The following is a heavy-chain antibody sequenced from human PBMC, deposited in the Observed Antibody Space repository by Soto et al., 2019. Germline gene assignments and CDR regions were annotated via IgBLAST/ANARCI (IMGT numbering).Heavy chain of an antibody. CDR3: ARHLLLLGLEGDPRYSSSWYPYDS. V-gene: IGHV4-39*01. J-gene: IGHJ4*02. Sequence: SETLSLTCTVSGGSISSSSYYWGWIRQPPGKGLEWIGSIYYSGSTYYNPSLKSRVTISVDTSKNQFSLKLSSVTAADTAVYYCARHLLLLGLEGDPRYSSSWYPYDSSGERTLVTVSS. CDR2: IYYSGST. D-gene: IGHD6-13*01. CDR1: GGSISSSSYY.